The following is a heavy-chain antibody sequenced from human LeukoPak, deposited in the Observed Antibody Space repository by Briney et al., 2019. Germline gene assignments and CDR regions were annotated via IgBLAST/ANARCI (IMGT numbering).Heavy chain of an antibody. CDR2: IYYSGST. Sequence: SETLSLTCTVSGGSISSSSYYWGWIRQPPGKGLEWIGSIYYSGSTYYNPSLKSRVTIFADTSKNQFSLKLSSVTAADTAVYYCAPLYCSRTSCYLDYWGQGSLVTVSS. CDR3: APLYCSRTSCYLDY. J-gene: IGHJ4*02. D-gene: IGHD2-2*01. V-gene: IGHV4-39*01. CDR1: GGSISSSSYY.